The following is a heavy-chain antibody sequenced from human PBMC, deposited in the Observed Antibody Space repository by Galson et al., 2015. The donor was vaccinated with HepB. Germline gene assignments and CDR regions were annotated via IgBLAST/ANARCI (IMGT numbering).Heavy chain of an antibody. CDR3: ARIYDIMTIYYPFDS. V-gene: IGHV4-59*13. CDR1: GTSISAYY. D-gene: IGHD3-9*01. Sequence: ETLSLTCTVSGTSISAYYWSWIRQPPGKGLEWIAYSYHSGLTNYSPSLTGRVTVSLDTSKNQFSLRLTSVTAADTAVYYCARIYDIMTIYYPFDSCGQRILVTVSS. CDR2: SYHSGLT. J-gene: IGHJ4*02.